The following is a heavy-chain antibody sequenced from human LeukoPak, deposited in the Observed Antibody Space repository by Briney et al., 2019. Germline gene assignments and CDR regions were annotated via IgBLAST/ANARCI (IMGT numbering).Heavy chain of an antibody. CDR2: IYYSGST. V-gene: IGHV4-59*08. Sequence: SETLSLTCTVSGGSISSYYWSWIRQPPGKGLEWIGYIYYSGSTNYNPSLKSRVTISVDTSKNQFSLKLSSVTAADTAVYYCARLPFDSSGYYYGIDYWGQGTLVTVSS. CDR1: GGSISSYY. J-gene: IGHJ4*02. D-gene: IGHD3-22*01. CDR3: ARLPFDSSGYYYGIDY.